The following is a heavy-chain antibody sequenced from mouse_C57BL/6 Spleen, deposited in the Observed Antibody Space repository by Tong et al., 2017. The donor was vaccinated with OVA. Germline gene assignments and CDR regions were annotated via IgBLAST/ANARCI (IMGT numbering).Heavy chain of an antibody. CDR3: ARDQGITTAPFAY. V-gene: IGHV2-6*02. J-gene: IGHJ3*01. Sequence: VQLQESGPGLVAPSQSLSITCTVSGFSLTSYGVHWVRQPPGKGLEWLVVIWSDGSTTYNSALKSRLSIIKDNSKSQVFLKMNSLQTDDTAMYYCARDQGITTAPFAYWGQGTLVTVSA. D-gene: IGHD1-2*01. CDR1: GFSLTSYG. CDR2: IWSDGST.